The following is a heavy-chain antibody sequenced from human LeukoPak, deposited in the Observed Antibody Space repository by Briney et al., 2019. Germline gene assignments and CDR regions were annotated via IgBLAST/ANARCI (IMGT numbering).Heavy chain of an antibody. J-gene: IGHJ4*02. CDR1: GGSISSYY. CDR3: ARDGSGSQSLDY. Sequence: PLETLSLTCTVSGGSISSYYWSWIRQPPGKGLEWIGYIYYSGSTNYNPSLKSRVTISVDTSKNQFSLKLSSVTAADTAVYYCARDGSGSQSLDYWGQGTLVTVSS. V-gene: IGHV4-59*01. D-gene: IGHD3-10*01. CDR2: IYYSGST.